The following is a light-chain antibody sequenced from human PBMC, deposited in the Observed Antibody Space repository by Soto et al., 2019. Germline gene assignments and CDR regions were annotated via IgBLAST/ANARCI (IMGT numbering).Light chain of an antibody. CDR3: SSYTTINTVVV. CDR1: SSDIGAYNY. V-gene: IGLV2-14*03. Sequence: QSALTQPASVSGSPGQSITFSCTGTSSDIGAYNYVSWYQHHPGKAPKLLIYDVTDQPSGVSDRFSGSKSGTTASLTISGLQAEDEADYFCSSYTTINTVVVFGGGTKLTVL. J-gene: IGLJ3*02. CDR2: DVT.